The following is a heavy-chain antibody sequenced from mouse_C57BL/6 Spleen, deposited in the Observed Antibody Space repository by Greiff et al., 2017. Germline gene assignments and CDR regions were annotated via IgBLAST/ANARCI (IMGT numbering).Heavy chain of an antibody. CDR3: ARSYYYGSSCDY. D-gene: IGHD1-1*01. CDR2: IYPGGGST. V-gene: IGHV1-55*01. Sequence: QVQLQQPGAELVKPGASVKMSCKASGYTFTSYGITWVKQRPGQGLEWMGDIYPGGGSTNYNEKFKSKATLTVDTSSSTTYLHLSSLTSEDSAVYYCARSYYYGSSCDYWGQGTTLTVSS. CDR1: GYTFTSYG. J-gene: IGHJ2*01.